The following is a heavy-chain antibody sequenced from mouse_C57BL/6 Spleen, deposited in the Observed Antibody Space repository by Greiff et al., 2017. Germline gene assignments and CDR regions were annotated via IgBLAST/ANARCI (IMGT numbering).Heavy chain of an antibody. CDR1: GYTFTEYT. Sequence: QVQLKESGAELVKPGASVKLSCKASGYTFTEYTIHWVKQRSGQGLEWIGWFYPGSGSIKYNEKFKDKATLTADKSSSTVYMELSRWSSDDTAVYVGARHEDGYNSYYAMDYWGQGTSVTVAS. J-gene: IGHJ4*01. CDR3: ARHEDGYNSYYAMDY. V-gene: IGHV1-62-2*01. D-gene: IGHD2-2*01. CDR2: FYPGSGSI.